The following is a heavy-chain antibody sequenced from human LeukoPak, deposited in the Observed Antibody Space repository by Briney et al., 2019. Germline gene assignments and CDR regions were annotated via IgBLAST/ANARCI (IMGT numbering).Heavy chain of an antibody. CDR1: GFTFSSYA. V-gene: IGHV3-23*01. D-gene: IGHD3-22*01. CDR2: ISGSGGST. CDR3: AKAQVGDSSFDY. J-gene: IGHJ4*02. Sequence: PGGSLRLSCAASGFTFSSYAMSWVRKAPGKGLEWVSAISGSGGSTYYADSVKGRFTISRDNSKNTLYLQMNSLRAEDTAVYYCAKAQVGDSSFDYWGQGTLVTVSS.